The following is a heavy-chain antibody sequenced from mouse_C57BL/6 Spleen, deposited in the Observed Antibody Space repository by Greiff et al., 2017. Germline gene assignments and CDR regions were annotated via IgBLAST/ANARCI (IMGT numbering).Heavy chain of an antibody. D-gene: IGHD1-1*01. J-gene: IGHJ2*01. CDR3: ARGDYGSVLYFDY. V-gene: IGHV1-80*01. CDR1: GYAFSSYW. CDR2: IYPGDGDT. Sequence: VQLVESGAELVKPGASVKISCKASGYAFSSYWMNWVKQRPGKGLEWIGQIYPGDGDTNYNGKFKGKATLTADKSSSTAYMQLSSLTAEDSAVYCCARGDYGSVLYFDYWGQGTTLTVSS.